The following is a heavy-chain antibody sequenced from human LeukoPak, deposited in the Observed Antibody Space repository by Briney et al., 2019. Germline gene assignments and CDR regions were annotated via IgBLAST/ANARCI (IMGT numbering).Heavy chain of an antibody. CDR3: ARGSSGYYYG. CDR2: TYSSGST. D-gene: IGHD3-22*01. V-gene: IGHV4-4*07. Sequence: PSETLCLTCTVSGSSITSYYWTWIRQPAGKGLEWIGRTYSSGSTNYNPSLKSRVTMSIDTSKNQVSLRLNSVTAADTAVYYCARGSSGYYYGWGQGTLVTVSS. J-gene: IGHJ4*02. CDR1: GSSITSYY.